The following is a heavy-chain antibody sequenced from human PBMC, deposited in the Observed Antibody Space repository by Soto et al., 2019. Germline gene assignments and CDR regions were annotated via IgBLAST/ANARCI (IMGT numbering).Heavy chain of an antibody. CDR2: IYYSGST. Sequence: PSETLSLTCTVSGGSISSSSYYWGWIRQPPGKGLEWIGSIYYSGSTYYNPSLKSRVTISVDTSKNQFSLKLSSVTAADTAVYYCARIRFLEWLTRSSFGMDVWGQGTTVTVSS. V-gene: IGHV4-39*01. CDR1: GGSISSSSYY. J-gene: IGHJ6*02. CDR3: ARIRFLEWLTRSSFGMDV. D-gene: IGHD3-3*01.